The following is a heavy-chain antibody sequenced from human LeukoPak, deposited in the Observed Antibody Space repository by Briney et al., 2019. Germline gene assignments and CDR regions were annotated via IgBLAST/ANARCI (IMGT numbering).Heavy chain of an antibody. CDR3: ARESTPLRGAFDP. V-gene: IGHV3-53*04. CDR1: GFTVRNNH. Sequence: GGSLRLSCAASGFTVRNNHMSCVRQAPGKGLEWVSVIDSRDNTYHADSVKGRFTISRHTSKNTLYLQMNSLRAEDTAVYYCARESTPLRGAFDPWGPGTLVTVSS. J-gene: IGHJ5*02. D-gene: IGHD5-24*01. CDR2: IDSRDNT.